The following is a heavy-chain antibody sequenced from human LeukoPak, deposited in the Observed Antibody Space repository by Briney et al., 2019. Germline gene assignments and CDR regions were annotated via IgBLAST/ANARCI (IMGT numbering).Heavy chain of an antibody. CDR3: AREGAYRTSSPAGY. Sequence: GGSLRLSCVVSGITFRNYWMSWVRQAPGKGLEWVAFIKEDGSDKHYVDSVKGRFTISRDNAKNSLYLQMNSLRAEDTAVYYCAREGAYRTSSPAGYWGQGTLVTVSS. CDR1: GITFRNYW. D-gene: IGHD6-6*01. CDR2: IKEDGSDK. V-gene: IGHV3-7*01. J-gene: IGHJ4*02.